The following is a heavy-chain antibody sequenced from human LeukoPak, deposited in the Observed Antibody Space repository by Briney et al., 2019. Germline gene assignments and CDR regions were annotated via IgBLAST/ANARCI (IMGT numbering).Heavy chain of an antibody. CDR1: GFTFSSYA. D-gene: IGHD5-18*01. J-gene: IGHJ4*02. CDR2: ISGSGDST. CDR3: AKVPWILLLTHYFDY. V-gene: IGHV3-23*01. Sequence: GGSLRLSCAASGFTFSSYAMSWVRQAPGKGLEWVSAISGSGDSTNYADSVKGRFTIARDNSKNTLYLQMNTLRAEDTAVYYCAKVPWILLLTHYFDYWGQGTLVTVSS.